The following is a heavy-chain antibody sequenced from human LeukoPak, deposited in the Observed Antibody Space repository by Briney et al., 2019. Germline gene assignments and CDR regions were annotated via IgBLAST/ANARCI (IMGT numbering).Heavy chain of an antibody. Sequence: SETLSLICTVSGGSISSSSYYWGWIRQPPGKGLEWIGSIYYSGSTYYNPSLKSRVTISVDTSKNQFSLKLSSVTAADTAVYYCARHRSGWLQSSFDYWGQGTLVTVSS. V-gene: IGHV4-39*01. D-gene: IGHD5-24*01. CDR2: IYYSGST. CDR3: ARHRSGWLQSSFDY. J-gene: IGHJ4*02. CDR1: GGSISSSSYY.